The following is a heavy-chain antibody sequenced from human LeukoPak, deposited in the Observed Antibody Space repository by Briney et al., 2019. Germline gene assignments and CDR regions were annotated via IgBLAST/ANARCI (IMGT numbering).Heavy chain of an antibody. CDR1: GYTFTGSY. CDR3: ARSPHILTGENFDY. Sequence: ASVTVSCKASGYTFTGSYMHWVRQAPGQGLEWMGWINLDSGGTNYAQKFQGRVTMTRDTSISTAYMELSRLRSDDTAVYYCARSPHILTGENFDYWGQGTLVTVSS. V-gene: IGHV1-2*02. D-gene: IGHD3-9*01. J-gene: IGHJ4*02. CDR2: INLDSGGT.